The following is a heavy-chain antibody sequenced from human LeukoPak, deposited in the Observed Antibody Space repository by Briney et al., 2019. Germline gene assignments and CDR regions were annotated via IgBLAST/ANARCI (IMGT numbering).Heavy chain of an antibody. Sequence: GESLRLSCAASGFTFSTYWMHWVRQAPGKGLEWVSVIYGGGSTYYADSVRGRFTISRDNSKNTLYLQMNSLRAEDTAVYFCARGYSSGWPDFWGQGTLVTVSS. CDR3: ARGYSSGWPDF. V-gene: IGHV3-53*01. CDR2: IYGGGST. D-gene: IGHD6-25*01. J-gene: IGHJ4*02. CDR1: GFTFSTYW.